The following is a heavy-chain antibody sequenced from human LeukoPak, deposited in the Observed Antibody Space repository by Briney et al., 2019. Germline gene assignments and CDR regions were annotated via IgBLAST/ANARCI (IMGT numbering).Heavy chain of an antibody. D-gene: IGHD4-17*01. V-gene: IGHV4-39*07. J-gene: IGHJ4*02. CDR2: IYYSGST. CDR3: ARGLPYGDYVPPY. Sequence: PSETLSLTCTVSGGSLSSSSYYWGWIRQPPGKGLEWIGSIYYSGSTYYNPSLKSRVTISVDTSKNQFSLKLSSVTAADTAVYYCARGLPYGDYVPPYWGQGTLVTVSS. CDR1: GGSLSSSSYY.